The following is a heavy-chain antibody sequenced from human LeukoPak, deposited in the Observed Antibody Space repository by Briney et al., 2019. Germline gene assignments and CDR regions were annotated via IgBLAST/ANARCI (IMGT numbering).Heavy chain of an antibody. CDR2: IYTSGRT. D-gene: IGHD3-3*01. V-gene: IGHV4-61*02. J-gene: IGHJ4*02. CDR3: ARGHYDFWSGYYPFHY. CDR1: GGSLSSGSYY. Sequence: SGTLSLTCTVSGGSLSSGSYYWSWIRQPAGEGLEWIGRIYTSGRTNYNPSRKSRVTKLVDTSKKQCSLKLRPATPADTAGVYRARGHYDFWSGYYPFHYWGQGALVTVSP.